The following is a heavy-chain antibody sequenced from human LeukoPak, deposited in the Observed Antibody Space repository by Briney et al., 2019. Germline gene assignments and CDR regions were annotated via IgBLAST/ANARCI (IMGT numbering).Heavy chain of an antibody. J-gene: IGHJ4*02. CDR2: INSDGSST. V-gene: IGHV3-74*01. D-gene: IGHD4-23*01. CDR3: ARAFYYGGSFDY. Sequence: GGSLRLSCAASGFTSSSYWMHWVRQAPGKGLVWVSRINSDGSSTSYADSVKGRFTISRDNAKNTLYLQMNSLRAEDTAVYYCARAFYYGGSFDYWGQGTLVTVSS. CDR1: GFTSSSYW.